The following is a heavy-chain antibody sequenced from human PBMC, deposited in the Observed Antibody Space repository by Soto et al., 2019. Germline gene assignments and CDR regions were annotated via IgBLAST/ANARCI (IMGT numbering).Heavy chain of an antibody. CDR1: GGSLTGYY. CDR3: ARGQEGIVATH. V-gene: IGHV4-34*01. J-gene: IGHJ4*02. D-gene: IGHD5-12*01. CDR2: IKDGGVT. Sequence: QVQLQQWGAGLLKPSETLSLTCAVNGGSLTGYYWSWIRQPPGKGLEWIGEIKDGGVTNYSPSLKSRVTLSXXTSKNQFSLKLNSVTAADTAVYYCARGQEGIVATHWDQGTLVTVSS.